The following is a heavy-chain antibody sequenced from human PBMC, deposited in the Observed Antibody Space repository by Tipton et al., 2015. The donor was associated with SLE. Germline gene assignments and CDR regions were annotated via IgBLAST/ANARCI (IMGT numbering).Heavy chain of an antibody. CDR1: GGSISSYY. CDR3: ARVGGGPRYYDFWTGPYYFDY. D-gene: IGHD3-3*01. V-gene: IGHV4-59*01. Sequence: TLSLTCTVSGGSISSYYWSWIRQPPGKGLEWIGNIYYSGSTNYNPSLKSPVTISVDTSKNQFSLNLTSVTAADTAVYYCARVGGGPRYYDFWTGPYYFDYWGQGTLVTVSS. CDR2: IYYSGST. J-gene: IGHJ4*02.